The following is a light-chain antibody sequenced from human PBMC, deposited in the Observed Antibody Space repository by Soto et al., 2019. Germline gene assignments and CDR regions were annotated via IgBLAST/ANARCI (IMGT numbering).Light chain of an antibody. J-gene: IGKJ1*01. Sequence: ETVMTQSPATLSVSPGEGATLSCRASQSVSSNLVWYQHRPGQAPRLLIYRASTRATGVPARFSASGSGTEFTLTISSLQSEDSAVYYCHQYSNWPPWTFGPGTKVDIK. CDR2: RAS. CDR3: HQYSNWPPWT. CDR1: QSVSSN. V-gene: IGKV3-15*01.